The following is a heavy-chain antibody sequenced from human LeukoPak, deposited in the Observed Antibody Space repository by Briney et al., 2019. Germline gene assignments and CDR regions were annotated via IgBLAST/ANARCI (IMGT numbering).Heavy chain of an antibody. V-gene: IGHV3-30*02. Sequence: GGSLRLSCAASGFLFSTYGMHWVRQAPGKGLEWVALIWYDGSDKYYADSVKGRFTISRDNSKNTLDLQMNNLGTEDTAVYYCAKDQGIQLGIDYWGQGSLVTVSS. CDR1: GFLFSTYG. D-gene: IGHD5-18*01. J-gene: IGHJ4*02. CDR3: AKDQGIQLGIDY. CDR2: IWYDGSDK.